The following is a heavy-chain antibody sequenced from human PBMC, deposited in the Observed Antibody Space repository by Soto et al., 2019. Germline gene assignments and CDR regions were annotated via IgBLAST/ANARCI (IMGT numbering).Heavy chain of an antibody. D-gene: IGHD1-26*01. CDR2: IYYSGST. J-gene: IGHJ5*02. CDR3: ARAEANPTGWFDP. Sequence: SETLSLTCTVSGGSISSYYWSWIRQPPGKGLEWIGYIYYSGSTNYNPSLKSRVTISVDTSKNQFSLKLSSVTAADTAVYYCARAEANPTGWFDPWGQGTLVTVSS. CDR1: GGSISSYY. V-gene: IGHV4-59*01.